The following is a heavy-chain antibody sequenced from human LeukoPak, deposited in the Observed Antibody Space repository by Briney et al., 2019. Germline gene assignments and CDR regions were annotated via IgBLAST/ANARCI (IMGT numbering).Heavy chain of an antibody. Sequence: ASVKVSCKASGYTFNTCGISWVRQAPGQGLEWMGWISTYNGDTSYVQNLQGRVTVTTDTSTSTAYMELMSLRSDDTAVYYCLRDAQRPRLTPDYWGQGTLVTVSS. CDR2: ISTYNGDT. D-gene: IGHD6-25*01. CDR1: GYTFNTCG. CDR3: LRDAQRPRLTPDY. J-gene: IGHJ4*02. V-gene: IGHV1-18*01.